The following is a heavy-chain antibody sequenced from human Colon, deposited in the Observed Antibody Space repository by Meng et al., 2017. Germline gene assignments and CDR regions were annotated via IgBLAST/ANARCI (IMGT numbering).Heavy chain of an antibody. CDR2: IYHTGTT. CDR1: GASVSSGTYY. J-gene: IGHJ4*01. V-gene: IGHV4-61*01. D-gene: IGHD3/OR15-3a*01. CDR3: ARELIIGRQSDF. Sequence: GSLRLSCTVSGASVSSGTYYWTWVRQPPGKGLEWIGYIYHTGTTDYNPSLKGRVTMSVDTAKNEFSLKLTSVTTADTGVYYCARELIIGRQSDFWGQGTLVTVSS.